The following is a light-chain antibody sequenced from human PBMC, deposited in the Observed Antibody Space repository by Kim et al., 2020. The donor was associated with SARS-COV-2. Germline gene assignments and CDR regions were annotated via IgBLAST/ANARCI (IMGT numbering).Light chain of an antibody. CDR3: QQYSGSPRT. V-gene: IGKV3-20*01. CDR1: QSIYSNS. J-gene: IGKJ1*01. CDR2: DVS. Sequence: SPGERASLACRASQSIYSNSLAWYQQKPGQAPRLLMYDVSNRATGISDRFSGSGSGTDFTLTISRLEPEDFAVYHCQQYSGSPRTFGQGTKVVIK.